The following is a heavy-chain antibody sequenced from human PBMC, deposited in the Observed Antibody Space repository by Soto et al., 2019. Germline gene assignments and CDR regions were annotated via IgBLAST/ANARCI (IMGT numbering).Heavy chain of an antibody. V-gene: IGHV4-4*02. J-gene: IGHJ4*02. CDR2: IHYSGDI. Sequence: QVQLQESGPGLVKPSGTLSLTCAVSGDSMTSSDWWSWVRQAPGKGLEWIGEIHYSGDINYDPSLRSRVTISVDRSKNQFSLNLSSVTAADTPVYFCVCNGYYSLEYWGQGTLVIVSP. D-gene: IGHD3-22*01. CDR1: GDSMTSSDW. CDR3: VCNGYYSLEY.